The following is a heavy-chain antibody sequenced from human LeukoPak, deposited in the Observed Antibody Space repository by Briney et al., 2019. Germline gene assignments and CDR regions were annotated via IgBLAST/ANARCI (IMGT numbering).Heavy chain of an antibody. CDR2: TNDSGST. V-gene: IGHV4-34*01. CDR1: GGSFSGYF. Sequence: SETLSLTCAVYGGSFSGYFWTWIRQPPGKGLEWIGETNDSGSTNSNPSLKSRVTISVDTSKNQFSLKLSSVTAADTAVYYCARRPYYYDSSSYWGSYYYYYMDVWGEGATVTMSS. CDR3: ARRPYYYDSSSYWGSYYYYYMDV. D-gene: IGHD3-22*01. J-gene: IGHJ6*03.